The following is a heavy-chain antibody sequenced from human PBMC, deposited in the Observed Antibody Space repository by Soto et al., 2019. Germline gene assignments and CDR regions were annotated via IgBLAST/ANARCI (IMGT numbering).Heavy chain of an antibody. V-gene: IGHV1-69*13. CDR1: GGTFSSYA. CDR3: ARDRGIAAAGSIDY. CDR2: IIPIFGTA. D-gene: IGHD6-13*01. Sequence: AASVKVSCKASGGTFSSYAISWVRQAPGQGLEWMGGIIPIFGTANYAQKFQGRVTITADESTSTAYMELSSLRSEDTAVYYCARDRGIAAAGSIDYWGQGTLVTVSS. J-gene: IGHJ4*02.